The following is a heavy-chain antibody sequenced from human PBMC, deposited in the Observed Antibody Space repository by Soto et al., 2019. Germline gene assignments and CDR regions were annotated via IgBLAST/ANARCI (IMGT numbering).Heavy chain of an antibody. Sequence: QITLKESGPPLVKPTQTLTLTCTFSGFSLSTSGVGVGWIRQPPGKALEWLALIYWDDDKRYSPSLKSRLTITKDTSKNQVVLTMTNMDPVDTATYYCAHTATMIVVGAFDIWGQGTMVTVSS. CDR3: AHTATMIVVGAFDI. CDR1: GFSLSTSGVG. D-gene: IGHD3-22*01. V-gene: IGHV2-5*02. J-gene: IGHJ3*02. CDR2: IYWDDDK.